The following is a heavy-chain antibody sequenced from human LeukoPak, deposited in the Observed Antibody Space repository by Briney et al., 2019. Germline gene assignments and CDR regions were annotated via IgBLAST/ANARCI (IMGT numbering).Heavy chain of an antibody. Sequence: PGGSLRLSCAVSGFTFSRYEMHWVRQAPGKGLEWISYISSSGNSVYYADSVKGRFTISRDNAKNSLYHQMKSLRAEDTAVYYCATLWVATAGVDPWGQGTLVSVSS. CDR1: GFTFSRYE. J-gene: IGHJ5*02. D-gene: IGHD5-12*01. CDR3: ATLWVATAGVDP. V-gene: IGHV3-48*03. CDR2: ISSSGNSV.